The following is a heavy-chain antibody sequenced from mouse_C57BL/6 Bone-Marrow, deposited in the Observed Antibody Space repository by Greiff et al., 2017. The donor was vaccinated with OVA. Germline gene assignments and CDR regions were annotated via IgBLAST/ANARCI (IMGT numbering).Heavy chain of an antibody. CDR1: GYTFTSYW. V-gene: IGHV1-59*01. Sequence: QVQLQQSGPELVKPGASVKLSCKASGYTFTSYWMHWVKQRPGQGLEWIGVIDPSDSYTNYNQKFKGKATLTVDTSSSTAYMQLSSLTSEDSAVYYCARSPRFAYWGQGTLVTVSA. CDR2: IDPSDSYT. J-gene: IGHJ3*01. CDR3: ARSPRFAY.